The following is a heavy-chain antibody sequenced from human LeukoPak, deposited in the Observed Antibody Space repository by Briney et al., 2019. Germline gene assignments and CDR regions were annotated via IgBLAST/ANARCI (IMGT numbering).Heavy chain of an antibody. D-gene: IGHD1-1*01. J-gene: IGHJ4*02. CDR3: AREPGYYFDY. V-gene: IGHV3-30-3*01. CDR1: GFTFSSYA. Sequence: GGSPRLSCAASGFTFSSYAMHWVRQAPGKGLEWVAVISYDGSNKYYADSVKGRFTISRDNSKNTLYLQMNSLRAEDTAVYYCAREPGYYFDYWGQGTLVTVSS. CDR2: ISYDGSNK.